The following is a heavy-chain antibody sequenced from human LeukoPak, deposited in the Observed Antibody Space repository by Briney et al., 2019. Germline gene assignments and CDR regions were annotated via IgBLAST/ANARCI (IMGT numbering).Heavy chain of an antibody. CDR1: GFTFTKYP. J-gene: IGHJ6*02. D-gene: IGHD3-3*01. Sequence: GGSLRLSCEASGFTFTKYPMTWVRQGPGKGLEWVSGISNSGSSTYYADSVKGRFTISRDNSKNTLFLQMNSLRVEDTAPYYCAKSVAIYFYYGLDVWGQGTTVTVSS. V-gene: IGHV3-23*01. CDR3: AKSVAIYFYYGLDV. CDR2: ISNSGSST.